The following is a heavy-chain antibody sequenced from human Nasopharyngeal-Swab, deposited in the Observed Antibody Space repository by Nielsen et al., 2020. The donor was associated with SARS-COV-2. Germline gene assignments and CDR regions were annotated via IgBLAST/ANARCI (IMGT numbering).Heavy chain of an antibody. CDR2: IGTAGDT. CDR1: GFTFSSYD. Sequence: GESLKISCAASGFTFSSYDMHWVRQATGKGLEWVSAIGTAGDTYYPGSVKGRFTISRENAKNSLYLQMNSLRAGDTAVYYCARDRVDSSSWGYYYYGMYVWGQGTTVTVSS. J-gene: IGHJ6*02. V-gene: IGHV3-13*01. CDR3: ARDRVDSSSWGYYYYGMYV. D-gene: IGHD6-13*01.